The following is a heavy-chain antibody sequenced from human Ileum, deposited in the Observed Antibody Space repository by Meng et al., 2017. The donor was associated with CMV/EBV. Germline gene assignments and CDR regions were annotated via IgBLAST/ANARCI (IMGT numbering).Heavy chain of an antibody. V-gene: IGHV3-23*01. J-gene: IGHJ4*02. D-gene: IGHD6-19*01. Sequence: GGPLRLSCAASGFTFSSNAMSWVRQAPGKGLEGVSSVSDSGGRTNYADSVKGRSTISRDNSKNTLYWQWNSLRVEDTALYYCVKDPGSRYYFDIWGQGTLVTVSS. CDR2: VSDSGGRT. CDR3: VKDPGSRYYFDI. CDR1: GFTFSSNA.